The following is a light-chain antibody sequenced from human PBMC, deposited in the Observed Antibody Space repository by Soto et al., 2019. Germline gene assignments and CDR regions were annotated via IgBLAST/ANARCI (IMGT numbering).Light chain of an antibody. CDR3: QQYGGSPYT. J-gene: IGKJ2*01. CDR2: GAS. CDR1: QYVSNTF. V-gene: IGKV3-20*01. Sequence: VLTQSPGTLSLSPGERATLSCRASQYVSNTFLAWYQQKPGQAPRLLIYGASSRSTGIPDRFSGSGSGTDFTLTISRLEPEDLGVYYCQQYGGSPYTFGQGTKLEIK.